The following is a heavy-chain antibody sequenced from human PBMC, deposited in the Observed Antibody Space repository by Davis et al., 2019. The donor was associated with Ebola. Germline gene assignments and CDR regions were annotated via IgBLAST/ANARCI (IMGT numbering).Heavy chain of an antibody. V-gene: IGHV4-59*11. J-gene: IGHJ4*02. Sequence: PSETLSPTCTFSDGSISTHYWNWIRQPPGKGLEWIGIIYDSGRTNYNPSLKSRVTISGDTSKNQSFLKLTSVTAADTAVYYCVRFGFGAFWGQGIPVTVSS. CDR1: DGSISTHY. CDR2: IYDSGRT. D-gene: IGHD3-3*01. CDR3: VRFGFGAF.